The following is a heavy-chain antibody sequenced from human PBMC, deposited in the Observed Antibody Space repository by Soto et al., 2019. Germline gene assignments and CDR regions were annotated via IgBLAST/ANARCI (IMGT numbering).Heavy chain of an antibody. D-gene: IGHD1-1*01. CDR1: GFTLTSYG. CDR3: AKDGTTAGIHYYGMDI. V-gene: IGHV3-23*01. Sequence: AGSLRLSCEVSGFTLTSYGMNWVRQAPDKGLEWVSTIGRGGDTFYADSVRGRFTISRDNSKNTLFLQMNSLGAEDTALYFCAKDGTTAGIHYYGMDIWGQGTTVTVSS. CDR2: IGRGGDT. J-gene: IGHJ6*02.